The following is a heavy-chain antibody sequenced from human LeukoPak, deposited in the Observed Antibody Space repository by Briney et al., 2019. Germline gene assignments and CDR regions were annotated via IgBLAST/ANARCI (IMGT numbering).Heavy chain of an antibody. CDR2: IKQDGSEK. D-gene: IGHD2-15*01. Sequence: SGGSLRLSCAASGFTFSSYWMSWVRQAPGKGLEWVANIKQDGSEKYYVDSVKGRFTISRDNAKNSLYLQMNSLRAEDTAVYYCARVGSGGSRSYGLLNWFDPWGQGTLVTVSS. V-gene: IGHV3-7*01. CDR1: GFTFSSYW. CDR3: ARVGSGGSRSYGLLNWFDP. J-gene: IGHJ5*02.